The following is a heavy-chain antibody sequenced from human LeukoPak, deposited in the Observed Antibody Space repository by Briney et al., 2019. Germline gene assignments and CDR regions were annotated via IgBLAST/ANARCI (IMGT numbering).Heavy chain of an antibody. V-gene: IGHV4-61*01. J-gene: IGHJ6*02. CDR1: GGSISSSSYY. Sequence: SETLSLTCTVSGGSISSSSYYWGWIRQSPGKGLEWIGYVYYSGATNYNPSLKSRVTISVDTSKNQFSLQLRSVTAADTAVYYCAREDPQTRVPEGMDVWGQGTTVTASS. CDR3: AREDPQTRVPEGMDV. CDR2: VYYSGAT. D-gene: IGHD4/OR15-4a*01.